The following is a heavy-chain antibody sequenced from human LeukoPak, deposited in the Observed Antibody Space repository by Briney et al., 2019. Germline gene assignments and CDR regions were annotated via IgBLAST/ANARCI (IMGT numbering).Heavy chain of an antibody. V-gene: IGHV3-7*01. D-gene: IGHD2-2*02. CDR3: ARDRVVVVPAAIYFSFDY. J-gene: IGHJ4*02. CDR1: GFTFSSYW. CDR2: IKQDGSEK. Sequence: GGSLRLSCAASGFTFSSYWMSWVRQAPGKGREWVANIKQDGSEKYYVDSVKGRFTISRDNAKNSLYLQMNSLRAEDTAAYYCARDRVVVVPAAIYFSFDYWGQGTLVTVSS.